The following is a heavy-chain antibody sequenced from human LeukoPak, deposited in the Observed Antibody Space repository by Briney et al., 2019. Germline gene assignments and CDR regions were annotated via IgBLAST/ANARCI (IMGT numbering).Heavy chain of an antibody. CDR2: ISAYNGNT. CDR3: ARSPATAIYYYYYYYMDV. Sequence: GASVKVSCKASGYTFTSYGISWVRQAPGQGLEWMGWISAYNGNTNYAQKLQGRVTMTIDTSTSTAYMELRSLRSDDTAVYYCARSPATAIYYYYYYYMDVWGKGTTVTVSS. CDR1: GYTFTSYG. D-gene: IGHD2-21*02. J-gene: IGHJ6*03. V-gene: IGHV1-18*01.